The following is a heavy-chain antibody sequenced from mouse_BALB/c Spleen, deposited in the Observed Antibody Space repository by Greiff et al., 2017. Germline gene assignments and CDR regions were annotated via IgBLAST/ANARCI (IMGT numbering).Heavy chain of an antibody. CDR2: ISSGGSYT. CDR1: GFTFSSYG. CDR3: ARQGAVHYYGSYFDY. D-gene: IGHD1-2*01. Sequence: EVKLVESGGDLVKPGGSLKLSCAASGFTFSSYGMSWVRQTPDKRLEWVATISSGGSYTYYPDSVKGRFTISRDNAKNTLYLQMSSLKSEDTAMYYCARQGAVHYYGSYFDYWGQGTTLTVSS. J-gene: IGHJ2*01. V-gene: IGHV5-6*01.